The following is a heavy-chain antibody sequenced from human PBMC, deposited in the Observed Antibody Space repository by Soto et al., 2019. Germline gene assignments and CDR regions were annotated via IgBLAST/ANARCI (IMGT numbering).Heavy chain of an antibody. J-gene: IGHJ3*02. V-gene: IGHV4-31*03. CDR1: GGSISSGGYY. CDR3: ARIIPGDAFDI. CDR2: IYYSGST. Sequence: SETLSLTCTVSGGSISSGGYYWSWIRQHPGKGLEWIGYIYYSGSTYYNPSLKSRVTISVDTSKNQFSLKLSSVTAADTAVYYCARIIPGDAFDIWGQGAMVTVSS.